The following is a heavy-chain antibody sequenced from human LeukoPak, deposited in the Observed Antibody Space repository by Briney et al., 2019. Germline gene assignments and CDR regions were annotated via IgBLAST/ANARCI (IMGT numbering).Heavy chain of an antibody. CDR1: GGTLSSYA. Sequence: ASVKVSCKASGGTLSSYAISWVRQAPGQALEWMGRIIPIFGTANYAQKFQGRVTITTDESTSTAYMELSSLRSEDTAVYYCAREVRGVIITSVAFVYWGQGTLVTVSS. CDR3: AREVRGVIITSVAFVY. J-gene: IGHJ4*02. V-gene: IGHV1-69*05. CDR2: IIPIFGTA. D-gene: IGHD3-10*01.